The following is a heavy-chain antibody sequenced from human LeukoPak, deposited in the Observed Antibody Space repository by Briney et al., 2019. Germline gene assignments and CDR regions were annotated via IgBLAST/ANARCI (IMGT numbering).Heavy chain of an antibody. CDR3: ARDRPYSSGWYGVDAFDI. CDR1: GYTFTGYY. D-gene: IGHD6-19*01. CDR2: INPNSGGT. J-gene: IGHJ3*02. Sequence: ASVKVSCKASGYTFTGYYMHWVRQAPGQGLEWMGWINPNSGGTNYAQKFQGRVTMTRDTSISTAYMELSRLRSDDTAVYYCARDRPYSSGWYGVDAFDIWGQGTMVTVSS. V-gene: IGHV1-2*02.